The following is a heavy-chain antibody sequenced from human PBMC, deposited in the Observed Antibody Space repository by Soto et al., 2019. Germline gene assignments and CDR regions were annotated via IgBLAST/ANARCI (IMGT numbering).Heavy chain of an antibody. Sequence: ASLKVSCKASGYTFTSYDMHWVRQAHGQGLEWMGWINPGNGNTKYSQKFQGRVTNTRDTSASTAYMELSSLRSEDTAVYYCARVKYCGGDCYSMDVWGQGTTVTVSS. CDR2: INPGNGNT. CDR3: ARVKYCGGDCYSMDV. CDR1: GYTFTSYD. D-gene: IGHD2-21*01. J-gene: IGHJ6*02. V-gene: IGHV1-3*01.